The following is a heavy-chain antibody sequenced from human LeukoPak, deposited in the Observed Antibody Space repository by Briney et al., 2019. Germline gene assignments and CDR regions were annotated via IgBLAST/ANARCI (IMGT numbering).Heavy chain of an antibody. CDR2: ISPDGRST. Sequence: GGSPRLSCAASGFTFSVLWMFWVRQAPGQGLVWVSHISPDGRSTNYADSVKGRFTISKDNAKNTVYLQMNNLRAEDTAVYYCVSFYETYWGRGTLVTVSS. CDR1: GFTFSVLW. D-gene: IGHD2-2*01. J-gene: IGHJ4*02. V-gene: IGHV3-74*01. CDR3: VSFYETY.